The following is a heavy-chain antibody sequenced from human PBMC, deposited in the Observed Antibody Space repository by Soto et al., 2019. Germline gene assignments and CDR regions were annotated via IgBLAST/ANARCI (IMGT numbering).Heavy chain of an antibody. CDR2: IYSGGTT. V-gene: IGHV3-66*01. D-gene: IGHD2-8*01. CDR3: ARDLYGDYVDY. CDR1: GFTVSSNY. J-gene: IGHJ4*02. Sequence: EVQLVESGGGLVQPGGSLRLSCAASGFTVSSNYMSWVRQAPGKGLEWVSVIYSGGTTYYADSVKGRFTISRDNSKNTLYLQMNSLRAEDTAVYYCARDLYGDYVDYWGQGTLVTVSS.